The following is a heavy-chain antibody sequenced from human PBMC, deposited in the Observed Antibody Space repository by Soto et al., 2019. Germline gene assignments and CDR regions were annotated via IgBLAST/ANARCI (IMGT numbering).Heavy chain of an antibody. Sequence: ASVKVSCKVSGYTLTELSMHWVLRAPGKGLEWMGGFDPEDGETIYAQKFQGRVTMTEDTSTDTAYMELSSLRSEDTAVYYCATASSGWSYGMDVWGQGTTVTVSS. CDR1: GYTLTELS. V-gene: IGHV1-24*01. D-gene: IGHD6-19*01. CDR3: ATASSGWSYGMDV. CDR2: FDPEDGET. J-gene: IGHJ6*02.